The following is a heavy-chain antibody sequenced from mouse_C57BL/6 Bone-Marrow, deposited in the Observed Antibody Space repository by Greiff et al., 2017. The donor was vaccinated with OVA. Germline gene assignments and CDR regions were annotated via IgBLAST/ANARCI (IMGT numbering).Heavy chain of an antibody. CDR2: ISGGGGNT. J-gene: IGHJ1*03. Sequence: DVHLVESGGGLVKPGGSLKLSCAASGFTFSSYTMSWVRQTPEKRLEWVATISGGGGNTYYPDSVKGRFTISRDNSKNTLYLQMSSLRSEDTAVYYCARNLYWYFDVWGTGTTVTVSS. CDR1: GFTFSSYT. CDR3: ARNLYWYFDV. V-gene: IGHV5-9*04.